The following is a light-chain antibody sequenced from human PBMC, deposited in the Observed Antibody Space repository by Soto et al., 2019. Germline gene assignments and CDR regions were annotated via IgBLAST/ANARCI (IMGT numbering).Light chain of an antibody. J-gene: IGLJ1*01. CDR2: EVS. CDR1: SSDVGAYNY. V-gene: IGLV2-8*01. Sequence: QSALTQPPSASGSPGQSVTISCTGTSSDVGAYNYVSWYQLHPGQAPKLMIYEVSNRPSGVPDRFSGSKSGNTASLTVSGLQAEDEADYYCSSYAGSNNFRVFGTGTKLTVL. CDR3: SSYAGSNNFRV.